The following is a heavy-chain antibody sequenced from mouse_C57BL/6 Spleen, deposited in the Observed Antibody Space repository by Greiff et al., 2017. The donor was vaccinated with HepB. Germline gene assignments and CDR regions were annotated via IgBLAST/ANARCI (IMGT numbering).Heavy chain of an antibody. J-gene: IGHJ2*01. CDR3: ARMIDGYFLDY. CDR2: IYPGDGDT. Sequence: QVQLKESGAELVKPGASVKISCKASGYAFSSYWMNWVKQRPGKGLEWIGQIYPGDGDTNYNGKFKGKATLTADKSSSTAYMQLSSLTSEDSAVYFCARMIDGYFLDYWGQGTTLTVSS. D-gene: IGHD2-3*01. CDR1: GYAFSSYW. V-gene: IGHV1-80*01.